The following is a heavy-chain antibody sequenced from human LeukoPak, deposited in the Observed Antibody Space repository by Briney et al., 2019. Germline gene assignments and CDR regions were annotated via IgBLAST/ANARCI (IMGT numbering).Heavy chain of an antibody. D-gene: IGHD6-13*01. CDR2: ITWNSDKI. CDR3: AKDSEIGVWGDSSWYKGFFDY. Sequence: PGGSLRLSCAASGFTFGDYAMHWVRQAPGKGLEWVSGITWNSDKIDYADSVKGRFTISRDNAKNSLHLQMNGLRAEDTALYYCAKDSEIGVWGDSSWYKGFFDYWGQGTLVTVSS. CDR1: GFTFGDYA. V-gene: IGHV3-9*01. J-gene: IGHJ4*02.